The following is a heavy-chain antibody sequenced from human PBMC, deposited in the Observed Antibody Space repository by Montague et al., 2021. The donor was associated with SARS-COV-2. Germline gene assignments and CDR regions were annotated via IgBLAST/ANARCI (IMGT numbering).Heavy chain of an antibody. CDR1: GGSISSYY. CDR2: IYYSGST. Sequence: SETLSLTCTVSGGSISSYYWSWIRQPPGKGLEWIGYIYYSGSTNYNPSLKSRVTISVDTPKNQFSLKLSSVTAADTAVYYCARRALGYCSGGNCYSGFDYWGQGALVTVSS. CDR3: ARRALGYCSGGNCYSGFDY. J-gene: IGHJ4*02. V-gene: IGHV4-59*08. D-gene: IGHD2-15*01.